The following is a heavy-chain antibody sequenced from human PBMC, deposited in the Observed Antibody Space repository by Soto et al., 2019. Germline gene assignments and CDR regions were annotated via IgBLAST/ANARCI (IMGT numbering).Heavy chain of an antibody. Sequence: QVQLVESGGGVVQPGRSLRLSCAASGFTFSSYGRHWVRQAPGKGLEWVAVIWYDGSNKYYADSVKGRFTISRDNSKNTLYLQMNSLRAEDTAVYYCARGSIAAAGTGWYFDLWGRGTLVTVSS. CDR1: GFTFSSYG. V-gene: IGHV3-33*01. D-gene: IGHD6-13*01. J-gene: IGHJ2*01. CDR3: ARGSIAAAGTGWYFDL. CDR2: IWYDGSNK.